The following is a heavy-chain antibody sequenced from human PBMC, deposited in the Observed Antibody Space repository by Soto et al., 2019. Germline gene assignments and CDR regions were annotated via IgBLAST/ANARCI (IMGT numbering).Heavy chain of an antibody. CDR1: GYTFTSYG. CDR2: IIPYNGKT. J-gene: IGHJ4*02. Sequence: ASVKVSCKASGYTFTSYGISWVRQAPGQGLEWMGRIIPYNGKTKYAQKFQGRVTITTDKSTSTAYMELSSLRSEDTAVYYCARGGREYYYDSSGYYLPYWGQGTLVTAPQ. D-gene: IGHD3-22*01. CDR3: ARGGREYYYDSSGYYLPY. V-gene: IGHV1-18*01.